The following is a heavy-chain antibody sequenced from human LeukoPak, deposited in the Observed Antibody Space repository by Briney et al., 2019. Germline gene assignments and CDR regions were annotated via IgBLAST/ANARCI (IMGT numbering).Heavy chain of an antibody. CDR3: AKDLRSWPDSMDV. D-gene: IGHD1-26*01. CDR1: GVNFGSYG. V-gene: IGHV3-33*06. CDR2: IWYDGSSE. Sequence: GRSLRLSCAASGVNFGSYGMHWVRQAPGKGLEWVAVIWYDGSSEQYADSVKGRFTISRDNSRDTLYLQMNSLRAEDTAVYYCAKDLRSWPDSMDVWGKGTTVTVSS. J-gene: IGHJ6*03.